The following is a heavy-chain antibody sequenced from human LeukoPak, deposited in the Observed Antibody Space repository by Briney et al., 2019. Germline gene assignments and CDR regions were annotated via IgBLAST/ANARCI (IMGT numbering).Heavy chain of an antibody. CDR2: INPKSGGT. D-gene: IGHD3-9*01. V-gene: IGHV1-2*02. J-gene: IGHJ4*02. Sequence: GASVKVSCTTSGYNFIDYYVHWVRQAPGQGLEWMGWINPKSGGTNEAQKFHDRVTMTRDTSIRTAYMEVSRLRSDDTAVYYCARSPDILTGENFDYWGQGTLVTVSS. CDR1: GYNFIDYY. CDR3: ARSPDILTGENFDY.